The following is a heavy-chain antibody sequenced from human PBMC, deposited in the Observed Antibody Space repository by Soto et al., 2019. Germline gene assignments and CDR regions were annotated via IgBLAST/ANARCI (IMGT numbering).Heavy chain of an antibody. CDR3: ARDRSVTQNGWFDP. CDR1: GGTFSSYT. D-gene: IGHD4-17*01. V-gene: IGHV1-69*04. CDR2: IIPILGIA. J-gene: IGHJ5*02. Sequence: GASVKVSCKASGGTFSSYTISWVRQAPGQGLEWMGRIIPILGIANYAQKFQGRVTITADKSTSTAYMELSSLRSEETAVYYCARDRSVTQNGWFDPWGQGTLVTVP.